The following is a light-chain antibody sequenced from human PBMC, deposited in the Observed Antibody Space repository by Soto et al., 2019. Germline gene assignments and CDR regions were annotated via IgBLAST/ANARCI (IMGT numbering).Light chain of an antibody. V-gene: IGKV3-20*01. Sequence: EIVLTQSPGTLSVSPGERATLSCRASQTISSNNLAWYQKKPGQAPSLLIYGTSSRATGIPDRFSGSGSGTDFTLTISRLEPEDSAIYYCQQYGSWTFGQGTKVEI. J-gene: IGKJ1*01. CDR3: QQYGSWT. CDR2: GTS. CDR1: QTISSNN.